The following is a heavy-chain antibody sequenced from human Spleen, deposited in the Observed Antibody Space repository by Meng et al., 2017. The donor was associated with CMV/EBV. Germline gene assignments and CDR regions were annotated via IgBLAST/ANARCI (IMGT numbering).Heavy chain of an antibody. V-gene: IGHV3-30*02. CDR1: GFTFSNYG. Sequence: GGSLRLSCAASGFTFSNYGMHWVRQAPGKGLEWVTFIQYDGNTKYYVDSVKGRFTISRDNSKKTLYLQMNSLRGEDTALYFCAKDRSRLWFAEPDYWGQGTLVTVSS. D-gene: IGHD3-10*01. J-gene: IGHJ4*02. CDR2: IQYDGNTK. CDR3: AKDRSRLWFAEPDY.